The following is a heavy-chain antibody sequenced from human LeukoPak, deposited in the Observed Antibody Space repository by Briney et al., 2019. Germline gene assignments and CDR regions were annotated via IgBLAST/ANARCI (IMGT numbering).Heavy chain of an antibody. CDR2: IIPIFGTA. D-gene: IGHD3-22*01. J-gene: IGHJ3*02. V-gene: IGHV1-69*13. CDR1: GGTFSSYA. CDR3: ARNSLYDSSAPDAFGI. Sequence: SVKVSCKASGGTFSSYAISWVRQAPGQGLEWMGGIIPIFGTANYAQKFQGRVTITADESTSTAYMELSSLRSEDTAVYYCARNSLYDSSAPDAFGIWGQGTMVTVSS.